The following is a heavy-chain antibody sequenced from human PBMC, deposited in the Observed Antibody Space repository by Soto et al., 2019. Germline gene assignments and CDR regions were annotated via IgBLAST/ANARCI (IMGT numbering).Heavy chain of an antibody. D-gene: IGHD1-26*01. CDR3: ARLWSAREPNFDS. J-gene: IGHJ4*02. Sequence: EVQLVESGGGLVQPGGSLKLSCVASGYTFSDSAMHWVRQASGKGLEWVGRIRSKANNYATVYAASVKGRFTISRDDSKNTAYLRMNSLKTEDTAVYYCARLWSAREPNFDSWGQGTLVSVSS. V-gene: IGHV3-73*02. CDR2: IRSKANNYAT. CDR1: GYTFSDSA.